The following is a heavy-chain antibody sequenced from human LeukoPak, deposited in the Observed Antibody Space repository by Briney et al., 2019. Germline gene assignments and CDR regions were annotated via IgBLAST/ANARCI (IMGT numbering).Heavy chain of an antibody. Sequence: SVKVSCKASGYTFTSYGISWVRQAPGQGLEWMGGIIPIFGTANYAQKFQGRVTITTDESTSAAYMELSSLRSEDTAVYYCARVRTSGSYYYYMDVWGKGTTVTVSS. CDR1: GYTFTSYG. V-gene: IGHV1-69*05. CDR2: IIPIFGTA. J-gene: IGHJ6*03. D-gene: IGHD1-26*01. CDR3: ARVRTSGSYYYYMDV.